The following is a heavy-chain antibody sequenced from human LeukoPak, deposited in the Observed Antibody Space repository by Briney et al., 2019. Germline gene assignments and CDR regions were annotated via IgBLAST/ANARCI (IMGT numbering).Heavy chain of an antibody. CDR3: ARASYRYGDGSHPIDY. D-gene: IGHD4-17*01. CDR2: ISPTGSTT. Sequence: GGSLRLSCTASGFSFSGHWMHWARQLPGKGLVWVSRISPTGSTTSYADSVKGRFTISRDNSKNTLYLQMNSLRAEDTAVYYCARASYRYGDGSHPIDYWGQGTLVTVSS. CDR1: GFSFSGHW. J-gene: IGHJ4*02. V-gene: IGHV3-74*01.